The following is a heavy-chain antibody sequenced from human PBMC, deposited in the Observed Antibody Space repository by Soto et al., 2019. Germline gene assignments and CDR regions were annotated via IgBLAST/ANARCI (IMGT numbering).Heavy chain of an antibody. D-gene: IGHD2-15*01. Sequence: GGSLRLSCAASGFTFSSYAMSWVRQAPGKGLEWVSAISGSGGSTYYADSVKGRFTISRDNSKNTLYLQMNSLRAEDTAVYYCASRPYCSGGSCYSGSWSQADYWGQGTLVTVSS. CDR1: GFTFSSYA. V-gene: IGHV3-23*01. CDR2: ISGSGGST. J-gene: IGHJ4*02. CDR3: ASRPYCSGGSCYSGSWSQADY.